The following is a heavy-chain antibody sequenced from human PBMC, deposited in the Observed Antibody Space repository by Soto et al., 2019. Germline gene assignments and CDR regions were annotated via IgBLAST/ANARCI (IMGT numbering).Heavy chain of an antibody. CDR2: IYYSGST. CDR3: ARDRSSSWYGPTSMDV. D-gene: IGHD6-13*01. CDR1: GGSISSGGYY. J-gene: IGHJ6*02. Sequence: QVQLQESGPGLVKPSQTLSLTCTVSGGSISSGGYYWSWIRQHPGKGLEWIGYIYYSGSTYYNPSLKSRVTISVDTSKNQFSLKLSSVTAADTAVYYCARDRSSSWYGPTSMDVWGQGTTVTVSS. V-gene: IGHV4-31*03.